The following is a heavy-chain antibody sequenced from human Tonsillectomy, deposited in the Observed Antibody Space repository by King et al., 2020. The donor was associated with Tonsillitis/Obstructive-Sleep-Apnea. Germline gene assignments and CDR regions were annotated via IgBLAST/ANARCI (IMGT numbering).Heavy chain of an antibody. CDR2: IIPIFNTT. V-gene: IGHV1-69*01. CDR1: GATFSNHS. CDR3: ARDWEGYSGSFSYYYYMDV. J-gene: IGHJ6*03. Sequence: VQLVESGAEVKKPGSSVKVSCKASGATFSNHSISWVRQAPGQGLEWMGGIIPIFNTTIYAQKFQGRVTIIADESTSTAYMELSSLRSEDTAVYYCARDWEGYSGSFSYYYYMDVWGKGTAVTVSS. D-gene: IGHD5-12*01.